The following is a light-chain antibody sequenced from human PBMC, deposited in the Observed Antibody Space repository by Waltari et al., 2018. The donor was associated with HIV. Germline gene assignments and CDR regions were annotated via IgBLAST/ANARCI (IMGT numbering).Light chain of an antibody. V-gene: IGLV2-8*01. CDR2: EVS. CDR1: SSAVGGYNY. CDR3: SSYAGSSNVV. J-gene: IGLJ2*01. Sequence: QSALTPPPSASGSPGQSVTISCTGTSSAVGGYNYVSWYQQHPGKAPKLMIYEVSKRPSGVPDRFSGSKSGNTASLTVSGLQAEDEADYYCSSYAGSSNVVFGGGTKLTVL.